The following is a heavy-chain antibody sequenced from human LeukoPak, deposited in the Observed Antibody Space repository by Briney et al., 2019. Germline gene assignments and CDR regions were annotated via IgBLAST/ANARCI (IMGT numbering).Heavy chain of an antibody. CDR2: ISSDGSKI. Sequence: GGSLRLSCAASGFIFGNYAMHWVRQAPGKGLEWVALISSDGSKIYYADSVKGRFTISRDNSKNTTYLQMNSQRAEETAVNYCAKGGGGTGTTRDYWGQGTLVTVSS. D-gene: IGHD1-7*01. CDR3: AKGGGGTGTTRDY. V-gene: IGHV3-30*04. J-gene: IGHJ4*02. CDR1: GFIFGNYA.